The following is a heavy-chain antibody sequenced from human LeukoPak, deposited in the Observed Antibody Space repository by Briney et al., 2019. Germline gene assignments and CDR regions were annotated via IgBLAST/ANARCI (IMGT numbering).Heavy chain of an antibody. CDR1: GGSFSGYY. Sequence: WETLSLTCAVYGGSFSGYYWSWIRQPPGKGLEWIGEINHSGNTNYNPSLKSRVTISVDTSKNQFSLKLSSVTAADTAVYYCARGPYVSSRDWVQGTLATVPS. CDR3: ARGPYVSSRD. J-gene: IGHJ4*02. CDR2: INHSGNT. D-gene: IGHD3-22*01. V-gene: IGHV4-34*01.